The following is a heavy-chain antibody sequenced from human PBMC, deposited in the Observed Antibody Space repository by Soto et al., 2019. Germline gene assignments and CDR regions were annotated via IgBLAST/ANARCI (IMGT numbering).Heavy chain of an antibody. D-gene: IGHD6-6*01. V-gene: IGHV3-30*18. CDR1: GFTFSSYG. CDR2: ISYDGSNK. Sequence: GGSLRLSCAASGFTFSSYGMHWVRQAPGKGLEWVAVISYDGSNKYYADSVKGRFTISRDNSKNTLYLQMNSLRAEDTAVYYCAKFNPYSSSFDYWGQGTLVTVSS. CDR3: AKFNPYSSSFDY. J-gene: IGHJ4*02.